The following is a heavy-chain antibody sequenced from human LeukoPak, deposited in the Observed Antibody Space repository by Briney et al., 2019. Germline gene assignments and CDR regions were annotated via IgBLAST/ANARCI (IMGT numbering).Heavy chain of an antibody. J-gene: IGHJ5*02. CDR3: VRGVPDWKGFDP. D-gene: IGHD1-1*01. CDR1: GGSFSDYY. V-gene: IGHV4-34*01. Sequence: SETLSLTCAVSGGSFSDYYWTWIRQPPGEGLEWMGEISPSRNTKYNPSLKSRVTISVDTSKNQVSLKVSSVTAADTAIYYCVRGVPDWKGFDPWGQGTLVTVSS. CDR2: ISPSRNT.